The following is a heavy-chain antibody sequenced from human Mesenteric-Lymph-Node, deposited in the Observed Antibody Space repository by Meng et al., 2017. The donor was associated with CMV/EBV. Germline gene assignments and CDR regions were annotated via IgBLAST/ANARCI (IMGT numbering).Heavy chain of an antibody. Sequence: GGSLRLSCEAAGFTFSDYWMHWVRQGPGMGPEWVSRINGDGIVSIYADSVEGRFTISRDNAKNTVYLQMNSLRAEDTAVYYCARVRDIVVVPAAINFLKGGGGQGTLVTVSS. J-gene: IGHJ4*02. CDR1: GFTFSDYW. CDR2: INGDGIVS. V-gene: IGHV3-74*01. D-gene: IGHD2-2*02. CDR3: ARVRDIVVVPAAINFLKGG.